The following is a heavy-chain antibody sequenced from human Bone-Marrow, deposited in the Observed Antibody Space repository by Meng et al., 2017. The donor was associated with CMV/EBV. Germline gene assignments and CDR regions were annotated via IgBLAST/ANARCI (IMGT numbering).Heavy chain of an antibody. D-gene: IGHD5-24*01. Sequence: ASVKVSCKASGYTFTSYDINWVRQATGQGLEGMGWMNPNSGNTGYAQKFQGRVTMTRDTSTSTVYMELSSLRSEDTAVYYCARVAEIPYYYGMDVWGQGTTVTSP. CDR1: GYTFTSYD. V-gene: IGHV1-8*01. CDR2: MNPNSGNT. J-gene: IGHJ6*02. CDR3: ARVAEIPYYYGMDV.